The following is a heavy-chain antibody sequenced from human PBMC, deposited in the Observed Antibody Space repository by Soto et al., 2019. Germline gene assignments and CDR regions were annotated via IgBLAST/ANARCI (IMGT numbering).Heavy chain of an antibody. Sequence: QVQLQESGPGLVKPSETLSLTCTVSGGSISSYYWSWIRQPPGKRLEWIGYIYYSGTTNYNPSLQSRVTLSVDTSKNQFTLKPSSVIAADTAGYYCAGGSILVPAAMPDFDYWGQGTLVTVSS. V-gene: IGHV4-59*01. CDR2: IYYSGTT. J-gene: IGHJ4*02. CDR1: GGSISSYY. CDR3: AGGSILVPAAMPDFDY. D-gene: IGHD2-2*01.